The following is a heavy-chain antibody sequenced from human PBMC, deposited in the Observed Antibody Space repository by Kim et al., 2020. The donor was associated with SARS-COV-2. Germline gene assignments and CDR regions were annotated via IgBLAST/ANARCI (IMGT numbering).Heavy chain of an antibody. Sequence: GGSLRLSCAASGFTFDDYTMHWVRQAPGKGLEWVSLISWDGGSTYYADSVKGRFTISRDNSKNSLYLQMNSLRTEDTALYYCAKEGRDLWFGDKGGMDVWGQGTTVTVSS. V-gene: IGHV3-43*01. CDR2: ISWDGGST. D-gene: IGHD3-10*01. CDR1: GFTFDDYT. J-gene: IGHJ6*02. CDR3: AKEGRDLWFGDKGGMDV.